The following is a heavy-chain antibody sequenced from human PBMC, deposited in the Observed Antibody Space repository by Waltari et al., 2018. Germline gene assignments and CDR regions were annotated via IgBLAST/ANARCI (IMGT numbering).Heavy chain of an antibody. Sequence: EVQLVESGGGLVQPGGSLRLSCVVSGFTFRNFWMSWVRQAPGKGLEWGAKIKQDGGEKYYVDSVEGRFTISRDNAKNSLYLQMNSLRAEDTAMYYCARDPGVRGYYHYGMDVWGQGTTVTVSS. D-gene: IGHD3-3*01. CDR3: ARDPGVRGYYHYGMDV. V-gene: IGHV3-7*01. CDR1: GFTFRNFW. J-gene: IGHJ6*02. CDR2: IKQDGGEK.